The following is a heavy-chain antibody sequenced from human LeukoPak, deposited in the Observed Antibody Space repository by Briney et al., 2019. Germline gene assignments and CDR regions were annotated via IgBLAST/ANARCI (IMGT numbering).Heavy chain of an antibody. Sequence: PGGSLRLSCVVSGFTFSDYHMSWIRQAPGKGLESISYIGDSDSPIYYADSVEGRFTISRDNANNSLYLQMNSLRAEDTAVYYCARALAVAGDFDYWGQGTLVTVSS. V-gene: IGHV3-11*01. CDR3: ARALAVAGDFDY. J-gene: IGHJ4*02. CDR1: GFTFSDYH. D-gene: IGHD6-19*01. CDR2: IGDSDSPI.